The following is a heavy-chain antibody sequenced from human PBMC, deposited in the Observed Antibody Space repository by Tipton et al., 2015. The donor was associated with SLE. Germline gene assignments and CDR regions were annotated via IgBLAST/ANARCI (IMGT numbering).Heavy chain of an antibody. CDR2: IYHSGST. CDR3: ARGDGYNFDY. Sequence: LRLSCTVSGGSISGFYWGWIRQPPGKGLEWIGNIYHSGSTFYNPSLKSRVTISVDTSKNQFSLKLSSVTAADTAVYYCARGDGYNFDYWGQGTLVTVSS. CDR1: GGSISGFY. V-gene: IGHV4-38-2*02. D-gene: IGHD5-24*01. J-gene: IGHJ4*02.